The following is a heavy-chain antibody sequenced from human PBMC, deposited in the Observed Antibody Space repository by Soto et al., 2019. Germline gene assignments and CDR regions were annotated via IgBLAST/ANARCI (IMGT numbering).Heavy chain of an antibody. CDR2: ITANSAGT. Sequence: EVQLLESGGASVQPGGSLRLSCTASGFIFSNYAMTWVRQAPGKGLEWVSAITANSAGTYFADSVKGRFTISRDNSKNTVFLQMDSLRAEDTAVYYCARDRSGWYDFWGQGTLVTVSA. D-gene: IGHD6-19*01. J-gene: IGHJ4*02. CDR1: GFIFSNYA. CDR3: ARDRSGWYDF. V-gene: IGHV3-23*01.